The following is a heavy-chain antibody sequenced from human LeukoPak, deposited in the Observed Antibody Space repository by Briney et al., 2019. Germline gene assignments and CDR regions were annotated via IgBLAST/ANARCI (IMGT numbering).Heavy chain of an antibody. J-gene: IGHJ5*02. D-gene: IGHD2-2*01. V-gene: IGHV1-2*02. CDR2: INPNSGGT. CDR3: ARGGAYQLLWSGRNWFDP. CDR1: GYTFTGYY. Sequence: GSSVKVSCKASGYTFTGYYMHWVRQAPGQGLEWMGWINPNSGGTNYAQKFQGRVTMTRDTSISTAYMELSRLRSDDTAVYYCARGGAYQLLWSGRNWFDPWGQGTLVTVSS.